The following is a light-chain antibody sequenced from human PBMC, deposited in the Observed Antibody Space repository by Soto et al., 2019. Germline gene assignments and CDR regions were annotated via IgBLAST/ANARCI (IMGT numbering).Light chain of an antibody. J-gene: IGKJ1*01. CDR1: QSISSW. CDR2: KAS. Sequence: DIQMTQSPSTLSASVGDRVTITCRASQSISSWLAWYQQKPGKAPKLLIYKASSLESGVPSRFSGSGSGTEFTLTISSLQPENFAVYYCQQYGRSPTFGQGTKVEIK. CDR3: QQYGRSPT. V-gene: IGKV1-5*03.